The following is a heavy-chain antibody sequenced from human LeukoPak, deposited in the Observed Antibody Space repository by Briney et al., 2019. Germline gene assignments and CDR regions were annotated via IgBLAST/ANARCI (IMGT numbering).Heavy chain of an antibody. J-gene: IGHJ4*02. CDR3: ARVDNNGGNTLYFDY. CDR2: IYHSGST. CDR1: GGSISSGGYP. Sequence: SETLSLTCAVSGGSISSGGYPWSWIRQPPGTGLEWIGYIYHSGSTYYNPSLKSRVTISVDRSKNQFSLKLSSVTTADTAVYYCARVDNNGGNTLYFDYWGQGTLVTVSS. V-gene: IGHV4-30-2*01. D-gene: IGHD4-23*01.